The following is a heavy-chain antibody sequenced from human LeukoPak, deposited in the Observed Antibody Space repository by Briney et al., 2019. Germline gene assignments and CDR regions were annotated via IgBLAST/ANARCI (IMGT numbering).Heavy chain of an antibody. J-gene: IGHJ4*02. CDR1: GYTFTSYY. V-gene: IGHV1-46*01. CDR3: ARPFFGELYFDY. CDR2: INSSGGST. Sequence: GASVKVSCKASGYTFTSYYMHWVRQAPGQGLEWMGIINSSGGSTSYAQKFQGRVTMTRDTSTSTVYMELSSLRSEDTAVYYCARPFFGELYFDYWGQGTLVTVSS. D-gene: IGHD3-10*01.